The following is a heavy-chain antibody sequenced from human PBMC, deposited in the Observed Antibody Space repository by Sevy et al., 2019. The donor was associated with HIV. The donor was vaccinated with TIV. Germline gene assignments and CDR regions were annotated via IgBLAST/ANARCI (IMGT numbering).Heavy chain of an antibody. CDR1: GGSISSYY. CDR2: IYYSGSS. Sequence: SETLSLTCTVSGGSISSYYWSWIRQPPGKGLEWIGYIYYSGSSNYNPCLKSRVTISVDTSKNQFSLKLSSVTAADTAVYYCARLERRGYNYDWFDPWGQGTLVTVSS. D-gene: IGHD5-12*01. J-gene: IGHJ5*02. V-gene: IGHV4-59*01. CDR3: ARLERRGYNYDWFDP.